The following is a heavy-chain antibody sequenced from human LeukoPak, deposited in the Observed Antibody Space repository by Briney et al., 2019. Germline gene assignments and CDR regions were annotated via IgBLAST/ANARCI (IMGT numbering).Heavy chain of an antibody. CDR2: IHYSGSS. Sequence: PSETLSLTCSVSGDSVSGFYWNWIRQPPGKKLEWIGNIHYSGSSNCNPSLKSRVTMSIDTSRNQFFLKLSSVTAADTAVYYCALAPNSNWFDFWGQGVLVTVSS. D-gene: IGHD2-8*01. CDR3: ALAPNSNWFDF. V-gene: IGHV4-59*08. J-gene: IGHJ5*01. CDR1: GDSVSGFY.